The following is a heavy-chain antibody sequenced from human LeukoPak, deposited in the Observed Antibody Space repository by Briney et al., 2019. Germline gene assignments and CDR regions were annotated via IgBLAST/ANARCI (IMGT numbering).Heavy chain of an antibody. Sequence: PSETLSLTCAVYGGSFSGYYWSWIRQPPGKGLEWIGEINHSGSTNYNPSLKSRVTISVDTSKNQFSLKLSSVTAADTAVYYCARMRGIAARRMGKYYFDYWGQGTLVTVSS. V-gene: IGHV4-34*01. CDR3: ARMRGIAARRMGKYYFDY. CDR2: INHSGST. CDR1: GGSFSGYY. J-gene: IGHJ4*02. D-gene: IGHD6-6*01.